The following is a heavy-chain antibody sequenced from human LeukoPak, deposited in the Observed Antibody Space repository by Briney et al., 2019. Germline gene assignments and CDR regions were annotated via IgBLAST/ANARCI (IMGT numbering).Heavy chain of an antibody. J-gene: IGHJ4*02. CDR2: ISSSSTYI. CDR3: ARDAYSSSSFDY. D-gene: IGHD6-6*01. CDR1: GFIFSSHS. Sequence: GGSLRLSCAASGFIFSSHSMNWVRQAPGKGLEWASFISSSSTYIYYADSVKGRFTISRDNAKNSLNLQMNSLRAEDTAVYYCARDAYSSSSFDYWGQGTLVTVSS. V-gene: IGHV3-21*01.